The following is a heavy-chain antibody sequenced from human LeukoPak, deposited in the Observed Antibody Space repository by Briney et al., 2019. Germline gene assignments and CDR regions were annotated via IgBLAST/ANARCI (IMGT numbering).Heavy chain of an antibody. CDR3: ARDMGDYYYDSSGYEYD. J-gene: IGHJ4*02. CDR2: IIPILGIA. CDR1: GGTFSSYA. D-gene: IGHD3-22*01. V-gene: IGHV1-69*04. Sequence: GASVKVSCKASGGTFSSYAISWVRQAPGQGLEWMGRIIPILGIANYAQKFQGRVTITADKSTSTAYMELSSLRSEDTAVYYCARDMGDYYYDSSGYEYDWGQGTLVTVPS.